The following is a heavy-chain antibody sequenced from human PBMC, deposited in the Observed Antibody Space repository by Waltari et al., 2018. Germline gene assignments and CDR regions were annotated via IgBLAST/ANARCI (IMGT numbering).Heavy chain of an antibody. D-gene: IGHD5-12*01. J-gene: IGHJ4*02. CDR1: GFTFSSYA. CDR2: IYSGGSST. CDR3: AKDLGWLPD. Sequence: EVQLLESGGGLVQPGGSLRLSCAASGFTFSSYAMSWVRQAPGKGREWVSVIYSGGSSTYYADSVKGRFTISRDNSKNTLYLQMNSLRAEDTAVYYCAKDLGWLPDWGQGTLVTVSS. V-gene: IGHV3-23*03.